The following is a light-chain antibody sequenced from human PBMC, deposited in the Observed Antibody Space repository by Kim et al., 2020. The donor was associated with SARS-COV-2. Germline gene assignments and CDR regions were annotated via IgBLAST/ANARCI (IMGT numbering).Light chain of an antibody. Sequence: EIVMTQSPAALSVSPGERATLSCRASENLGSNLAWSQQKPGQSPRLLIYGASTRGTSVPARFSGSGSGTDFTLTIDILQAEDFAVYYCQQYNNWPPITFGQGTRLEIK. CDR1: ENLGSN. CDR2: GAS. V-gene: IGKV3-15*01. J-gene: IGKJ5*01. CDR3: QQYNNWPPIT.